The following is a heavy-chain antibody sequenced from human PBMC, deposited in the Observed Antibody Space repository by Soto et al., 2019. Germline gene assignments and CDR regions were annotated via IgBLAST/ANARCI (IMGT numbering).Heavy chain of an antibody. J-gene: IGHJ4*02. CDR2: IMSSTDGGTA. Sequence: GGSLRLSCAASGFTFSKAWVGWVRQAPGKGLEWVGRIMSSTDGGTADYAAPVKGRFTISRADSKDRLYLQMNSLKPEDTAFYYCTTDIGTSPYTFDYWGQGTLVTVSS. V-gene: IGHV3-15*01. D-gene: IGHD1-1*01. CDR1: GFTFSKAW. CDR3: TTDIGTSPYTFDY.